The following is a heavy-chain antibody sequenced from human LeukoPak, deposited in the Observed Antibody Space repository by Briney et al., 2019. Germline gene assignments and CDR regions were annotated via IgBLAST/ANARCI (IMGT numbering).Heavy chain of an antibody. CDR3: ARQGLDCSSTSCYTTYHY. V-gene: IGHV4-34*01. Sequence: SETLSLTCAVYGGSFSGYYWSWIRQPPGKGLEWIGEINHSGSTNYNPSLKSRVTISVDTSKNRFSLKLSSVTAADTAVYYCARQGLDCSSTSCYTTYHYWGQGTLVTVSS. D-gene: IGHD2-2*02. CDR1: GGSFSGYY. J-gene: IGHJ4*02. CDR2: INHSGST.